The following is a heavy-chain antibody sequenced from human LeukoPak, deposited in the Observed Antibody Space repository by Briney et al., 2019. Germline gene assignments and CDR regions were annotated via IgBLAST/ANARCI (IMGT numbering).Heavy chain of an antibody. V-gene: IGHV4-59*01. CDR2: IYYSGST. CDR1: GGSISSYY. J-gene: IGHJ4*02. D-gene: IGHD6-19*01. CDR3: ANVAAVADWMRYYFDY. Sequence: SETLSLTCTVSGGSISSYYWSWIRQPPGKGLEWIGYIYYSGSTNYNPSLKSRVTISVDTSKNQFSLKLSSVTAADTAVYYCANVAAVADWMRYYFDYWGQGTLVTVSS.